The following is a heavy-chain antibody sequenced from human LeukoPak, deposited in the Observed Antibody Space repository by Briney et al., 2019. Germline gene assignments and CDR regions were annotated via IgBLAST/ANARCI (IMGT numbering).Heavy chain of an antibody. D-gene: IGHD3-10*01. V-gene: IGHV3-7*01. Sequence: GGSLRLSCAASGFTFSSYWMRWVRQAPGKGLEGVANIKQDGSEKYYVDSVKGRFTISRDNAKNSLYLQMNSLRAEDTAVYYCARAPGSSSGAFDIWGQGTMVTVSS. CDR1: GFTFSSYW. CDR2: IKQDGSEK. J-gene: IGHJ3*02. CDR3: ARAPGSSSGAFDI.